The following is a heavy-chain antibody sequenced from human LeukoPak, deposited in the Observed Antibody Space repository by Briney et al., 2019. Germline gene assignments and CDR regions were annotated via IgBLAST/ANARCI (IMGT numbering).Heavy chain of an antibody. D-gene: IGHD1-1*01. Sequence: GGSLRLSCAASGFIFSTYVMSWVRQAPGKGLEWVSAISGSGGSTYYADSVKGRFTISRDNSKNTLYLQMNSLGADDTAVYYCAKGNWRYFDYWGQGTLVTVSS. V-gene: IGHV3-23*01. J-gene: IGHJ4*02. CDR1: GFIFSTYV. CDR3: AKGNWRYFDY. CDR2: ISGSGGST.